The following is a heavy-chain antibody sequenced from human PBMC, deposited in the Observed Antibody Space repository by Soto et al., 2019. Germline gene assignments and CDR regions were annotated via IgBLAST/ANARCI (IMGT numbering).Heavy chain of an antibody. V-gene: IGHV1-8*01. CDR2: MNPNSGNT. Sequence: ASVKVSCKASGYTFTSYDINWVRQATGQGLEWMGWMNPNSGNTGYAQKFQGRVTMTRNTSISTAYMELSSLRSEDTAVYYCARGRLFYYDFWSGYLADYYYSGMDVWGQGTTVTVSS. CDR1: GYTFTSYD. J-gene: IGHJ6*02. CDR3: ARGRLFYYDFWSGYLADYYYSGMDV. D-gene: IGHD3-3*01.